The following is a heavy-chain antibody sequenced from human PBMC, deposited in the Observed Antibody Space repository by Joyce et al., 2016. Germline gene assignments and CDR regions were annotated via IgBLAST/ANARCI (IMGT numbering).Heavy chain of an antibody. J-gene: IGHJ4*02. CDR3: AKDLDDVVTGSALDY. CDR1: GFTFSDYA. CDR2: VSFDGGNK. V-gene: IGHV3-30*18. D-gene: IGHD3-9*01. Sequence: QVQLVESGGGVVQPGGSLRLSCAASGFTFSDYAIYWVRQAPGKGLEWVAFVSFDGGNKYYADSVKVQFTISRDNSKNTLYLQMNSLRPEDTAVYYCAKDLDDVVTGSALDYWGQGNLVTVSS.